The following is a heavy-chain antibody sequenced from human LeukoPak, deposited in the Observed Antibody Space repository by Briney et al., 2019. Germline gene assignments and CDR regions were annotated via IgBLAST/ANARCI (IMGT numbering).Heavy chain of an antibody. CDR1: GYTFTSYG. CDR3: ARDIVVEPAAKGEVDYYYYYMDV. D-gene: IGHD2-2*01. J-gene: IGHJ6*03. V-gene: IGHV1-18*01. CDR2: ISAYNGNT. Sequence: ASVKVSCKASGYTFTSYGISWVRQAPGQGLEWMGWISAYNGNTNYAQKLQGRVTMTTDTSTSTAYMELRSLRSDDTAVYYCARDIVVEPAAKGEVDYYYYYMDVWGKGTTVTVSS.